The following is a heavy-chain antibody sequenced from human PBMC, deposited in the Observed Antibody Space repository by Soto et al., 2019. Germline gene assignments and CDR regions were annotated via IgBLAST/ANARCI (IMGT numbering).Heavy chain of an antibody. J-gene: IGHJ6*03. CDR1: GGSISSYY. D-gene: IGHD5-18*01. Sequence: SETLSLTCTVSGGSISSYYWSWIRQPPGKGLEWIGYIYYSGSTNYNPSLKSRVTISVDTSKNQFSLKLSSVTAADTAVYYCARATAPKAPYYYYMDVWGKGTTVTSP. V-gene: IGHV4-59*08. CDR3: ARATAPKAPYYYYMDV. CDR2: IYYSGST.